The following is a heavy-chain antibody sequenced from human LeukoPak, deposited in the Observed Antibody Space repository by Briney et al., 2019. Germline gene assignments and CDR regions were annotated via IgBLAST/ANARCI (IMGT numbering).Heavy chain of an antibody. D-gene: IGHD3-10*01. CDR3: ARDLGITMVRGDHS. Sequence: ASVKVSCKAPGYTFTGYYMHWVRQAPGQGLEWMGWINPNSGGTNYAQKFQGRVTMTRDTSISTAYMELSRLRSDDTAVYYCARDLGITMVRGDHSWGQGTLVTVSS. CDR2: INPNSGGT. J-gene: IGHJ5*02. V-gene: IGHV1-2*02. CDR1: GYTFTGYY.